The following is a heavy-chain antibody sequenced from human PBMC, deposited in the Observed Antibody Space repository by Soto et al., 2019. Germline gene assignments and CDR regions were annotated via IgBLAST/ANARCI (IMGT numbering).Heavy chain of an antibody. CDR3: VRDGTKTLRDWFDP. Sequence: SETLSLTCTVSGASVSGYYWSWIRKSAGKGLEWIGRIYATGTTDYNPSLKSRVMMSVDTSKKQFSLRLRSVTAADTAVYYCVRDGTKTLRDWFDPWGQGISVTVSS. V-gene: IGHV4-4*07. CDR1: GASVSGYY. J-gene: IGHJ5*02. D-gene: IGHD1-1*01. CDR2: IYATGTT.